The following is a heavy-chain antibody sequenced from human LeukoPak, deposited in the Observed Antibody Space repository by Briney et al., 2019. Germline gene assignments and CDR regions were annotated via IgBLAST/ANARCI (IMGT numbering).Heavy chain of an antibody. J-gene: IGHJ4*02. CDR3: ARGRGYNSFDY. CDR1: GGSFSGYY. Sequence: SETLSLTCAVYGGSFSGYYWSWIRQPPGKGLEWIGEINHSGSTNYNPSLKSRVTISVDTSRNQFSLKLTSVTSADTAVYYCARGRGYNSFDYWGQGTLVTVSS. V-gene: IGHV4-34*01. D-gene: IGHD3-16*02. CDR2: INHSGST.